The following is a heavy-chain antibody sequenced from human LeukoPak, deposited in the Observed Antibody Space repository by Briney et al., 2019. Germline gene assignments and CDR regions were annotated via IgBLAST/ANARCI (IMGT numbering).Heavy chain of an antibody. J-gene: IGHJ4*02. CDR3: ARAGRQLLYTGIDY. D-gene: IGHD2-2*02. CDR2: IIPIFGTA. V-gene: IGHV1-69*13. CDR1: GGTFSSYA. Sequence: SVKVSCKASGGTFSSYAISWVRQAPGQGLEWVGGIIPIFGTANYAQKFQGRVTITADESTSTAYMELSSLRSEDTAVYYCARAGRQLLYTGIDYWGQGTLVTVSS.